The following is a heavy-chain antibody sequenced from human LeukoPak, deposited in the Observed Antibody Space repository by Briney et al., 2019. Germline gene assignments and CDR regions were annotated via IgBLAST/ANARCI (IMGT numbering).Heavy chain of an antibody. CDR3: ARAAEYYYDAFDI. Sequence: ASVKVSCKASGYTFTGYYMHWVRQAPGQGLEWMGWINPNSGGTNYAQKFQGRVTMTRDTSISTAYMELSRLRSDDTAVYYCARAAEYYYDAFDIWGQGTMVTVSS. V-gene: IGHV1-2*02. D-gene: IGHD3-10*01. CDR1: GYTFTGYY. CDR2: INPNSGGT. J-gene: IGHJ3*02.